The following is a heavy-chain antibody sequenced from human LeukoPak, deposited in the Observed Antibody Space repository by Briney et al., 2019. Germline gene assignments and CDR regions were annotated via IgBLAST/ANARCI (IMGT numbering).Heavy chain of an antibody. CDR1: GGSITPYY. CDR3: ARVHSRMLTFGGVLADSFDI. Sequence: PSETLSLTCTVSGGSITPYYWSWIRQPPGKGLEWIGYISYSGSTYYKSSLKSRVTISVDTSKNQFSLNLNSVTAADTAVYYCARVHSRMLTFGGVLADSFDIWGQGTLVTVSS. J-gene: IGHJ3*02. D-gene: IGHD3-16*02. CDR2: ISYSGST. V-gene: IGHV4-59*01.